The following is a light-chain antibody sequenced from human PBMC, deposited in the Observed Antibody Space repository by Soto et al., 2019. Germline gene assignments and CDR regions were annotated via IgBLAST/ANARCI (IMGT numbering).Light chain of an antibody. V-gene: IGKV1-39*01. Sequence: DIQVTQSPSSLSASVGDRVTITCRASQSISSSLNWYQQKPGKAPKLLMYAASSLQSGVPSRFSGSGSGTDFTLTISSLQPEDFATYYCQQSYSTPWTFGQGTKVDIK. CDR2: AAS. CDR1: QSISSS. J-gene: IGKJ1*01. CDR3: QQSYSTPWT.